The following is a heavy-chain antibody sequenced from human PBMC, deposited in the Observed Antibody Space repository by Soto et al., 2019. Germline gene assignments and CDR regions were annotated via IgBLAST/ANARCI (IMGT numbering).Heavy chain of an antibody. V-gene: IGHV3-30-3*01. D-gene: IGHD4-17*01. CDR3: ARDTGDDYEGAAALDI. CDR1: GFTFSSYA. CDR2: ISYDGSNK. Sequence: QVQLVESGGGVVQPGRSLRLSCAASGFTFSSYAMHCVRQAPGKGLEWVAVISYDGSNKYYADSVKGRFTISRDNSKNTLYLQMNSLRAEDTAVYYCARDTGDDYEGAAALDIWGQGTMVTVSS. J-gene: IGHJ3*02.